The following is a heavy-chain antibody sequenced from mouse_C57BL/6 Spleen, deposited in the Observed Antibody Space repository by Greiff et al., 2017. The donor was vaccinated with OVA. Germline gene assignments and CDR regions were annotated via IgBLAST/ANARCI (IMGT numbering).Heavy chain of an antibody. CDR1: GYTFTSYW. J-gene: IGHJ4*01. CDR3: ARVTTVVPYAMDY. D-gene: IGHD1-1*01. V-gene: IGHV1-53*01. CDR2: INPSNGGT. Sequence: QVQLLQPGTELVKPGASVKLSCKASGYTFTSYWMPWVKQRPGQGLEWIGNINPSNGGTNYNEKFKSKATLTVDKSSSTAYMQLSSLTSEDSAVYYCARVTTVVPYAMDYWGQGTSVTVSS.